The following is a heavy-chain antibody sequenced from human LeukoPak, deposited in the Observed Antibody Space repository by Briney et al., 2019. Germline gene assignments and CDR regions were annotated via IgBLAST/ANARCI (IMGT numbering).Heavy chain of an antibody. J-gene: IGHJ5*02. D-gene: IGHD1-26*01. CDR2: VYYSGNT. Sequence: SETLSLTCTVSGDSISTYYWSWIRQPPGKGLEWIGYVYYSGNTNYNPSLKSRVTISVDTSKNQFSLKLSSVTAADTAVCYCARAPLIVGAIGWFDPWGQGTLVTVSS. V-gene: IGHV4-59*01. CDR3: ARAPLIVGAIGWFDP. CDR1: GDSISTYY.